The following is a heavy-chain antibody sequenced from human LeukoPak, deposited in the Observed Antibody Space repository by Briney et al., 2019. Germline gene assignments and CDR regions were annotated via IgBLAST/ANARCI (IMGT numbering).Heavy chain of an antibody. V-gene: IGHV1-46*01. J-gene: IGHJ4*02. Sequence: ASVKVSCKASGYTFTTYYIHWVRQAPGQGLEWMGIINPSGGSTTYAQNFQGRVTMTRDTSTSTVYMELSSLRSEDTAVYYCARGVRPVYYYDSSGYYHFDYWGQGTLVTVSS. D-gene: IGHD3-22*01. CDR1: GYTFTTYY. CDR2: INPSGGST. CDR3: ARGVRPVYYYDSSGYYHFDY.